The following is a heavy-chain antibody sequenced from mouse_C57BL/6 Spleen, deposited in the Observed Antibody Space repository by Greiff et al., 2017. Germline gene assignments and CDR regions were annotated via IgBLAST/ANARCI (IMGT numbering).Heavy chain of an antibody. Sequence: VQLQQSGPELVKPGASVKISCKASGYTFTDYYMNWVKQSHGKSLEWIGDINPNNGGTSYNQKFKGKATLTVDKSSSTAYMELRSLTSEDSAVYYCARSLHYYGSSYAMDYWGQGTSVTVSS. D-gene: IGHD1-1*01. CDR2: INPNNGGT. J-gene: IGHJ4*01. V-gene: IGHV1-26*01. CDR3: ARSLHYYGSSYAMDY. CDR1: GYTFTDYY.